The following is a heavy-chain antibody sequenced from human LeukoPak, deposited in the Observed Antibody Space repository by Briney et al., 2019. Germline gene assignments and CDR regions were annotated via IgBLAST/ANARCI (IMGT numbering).Heavy chain of an antibody. CDR3: ARDAGDCSSTSCTVDY. D-gene: IGHD2-2*01. Sequence: PSQTLSLTCTLSGGSISRGGYYWSWIRQHPGQGLEWIGYIYYSGSTYYNPSLKSRVTISVDTSKNQFSLKLSSVTAADTAVYYCARDAGDCSSTSCTVDYWGQGTLVTVSS. CDR1: GGSISRGGYY. CDR2: IYYSGST. V-gene: IGHV4-31*03. J-gene: IGHJ4*02.